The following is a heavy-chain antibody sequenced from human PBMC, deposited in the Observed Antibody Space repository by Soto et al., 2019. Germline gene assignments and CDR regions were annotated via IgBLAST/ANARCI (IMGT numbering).Heavy chain of an antibody. Sequence: GGSLRLSCAASGFTFDDYAMHWVRQAPGKGLEWVSGISWNSGSIGYADSVKGRFTISRDNAKNSLYLQMDNLRDEDTAVYYCAKDAVYNDGLWLMDSWGQGTLVTVSS. D-gene: IGHD2-21*01. J-gene: IGHJ5*02. CDR1: GFTFDDYA. V-gene: IGHV3-9*01. CDR2: ISWNSGSI. CDR3: AKDAVYNDGLWLMDS.